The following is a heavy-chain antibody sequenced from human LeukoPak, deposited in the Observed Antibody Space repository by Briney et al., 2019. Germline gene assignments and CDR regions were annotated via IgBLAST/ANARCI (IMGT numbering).Heavy chain of an antibody. CDR2: ISSSSSYI. CDR1: GFAISDYS. J-gene: IGHJ3*02. D-gene: IGHD6-19*01. V-gene: IGHV3-21*01. CDR3: ARGLAGSGWYPPDAFDI. Sequence: TGGSLRLSCAASGFAISDYSMNWVRQAPGKGLEWVSSISSSSSYIYYADSVKGRFTISRDSAKNSLYLQMNSLRAEDTAVYYCARGLAGSGWYPPDAFDIWGQGTMVTVSS.